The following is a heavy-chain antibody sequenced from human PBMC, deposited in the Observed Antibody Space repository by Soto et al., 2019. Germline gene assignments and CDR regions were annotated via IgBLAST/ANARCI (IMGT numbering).Heavy chain of an antibody. J-gene: IGHJ5*02. CDR1: GLSTTDSEMG. CDR2: IDSSGEK. Sequence: QATLKEPGPGLVKPTETLTLRCTVPGLSTTDSEMGVSWIRQPPGQPLEWLAHIDSSGEKSYRTFLKSRLAISKDTSKSQIVLTMTNMDPADTATYYCARRHLAVAVSPWFDPWGQGIPVTVSS. CDR3: ARRHLAVAVSPWFDP. D-gene: IGHD6-19*01. V-gene: IGHV2-26*01.